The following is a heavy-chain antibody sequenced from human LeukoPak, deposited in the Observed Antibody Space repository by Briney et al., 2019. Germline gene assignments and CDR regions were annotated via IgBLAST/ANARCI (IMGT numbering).Heavy chain of an antibody. Sequence: SETLSLTCAVSGGPISSGDYYWSWIRQPPGKGLEWIGYISYSGSTYYNPFLKSRVTISVDTSKNQFSLKLSSVTAADTAVYYCARAPYNSGYSFDYWGQGTLVTVSS. CDR2: ISYSGST. J-gene: IGHJ4*02. CDR1: GGPISSGDYY. V-gene: IGHV4-30-4*01. D-gene: IGHD6-19*01. CDR3: ARAPYNSGYSFDY.